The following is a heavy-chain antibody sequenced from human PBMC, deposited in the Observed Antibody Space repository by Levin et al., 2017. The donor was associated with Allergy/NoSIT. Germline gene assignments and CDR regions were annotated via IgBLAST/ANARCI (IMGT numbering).Heavy chain of an antibody. CDR1: GDSVSSNSAA. CDR2: TYYRSKWYN. CDR3: ARVFCSSTSCYATFDY. V-gene: IGHV6-1*01. Sequence: SETLSLTCAISGDSVSSNSAAWNWIRQSPSRGLEWLGRTYYRSKWYNDYAVSVKSRITINPDTSKNQFSLQLNSVTPEDTAVYYCARVFCSSTSCYATFDYWGQGTLVTVSS. J-gene: IGHJ4*02. D-gene: IGHD2-2*01.